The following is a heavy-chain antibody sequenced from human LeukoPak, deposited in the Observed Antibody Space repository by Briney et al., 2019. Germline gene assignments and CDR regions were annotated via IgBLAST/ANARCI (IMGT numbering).Heavy chain of an antibody. D-gene: IGHD5-18*01. CDR2: IHYSGST. Sequence: SETLSLTCTVSGGSISSGGYYWSWIRQHPGKGLEWIGYIHYSGSTYYNPSLKSRITMSVDTSKNQFSLKLSSVTAADTAVYYCARVLHDYGYDYWGQGTLVTVSS. CDR1: GGSISSGGYY. V-gene: IGHV4-31*03. CDR3: ARVLHDYGYDY. J-gene: IGHJ4*02.